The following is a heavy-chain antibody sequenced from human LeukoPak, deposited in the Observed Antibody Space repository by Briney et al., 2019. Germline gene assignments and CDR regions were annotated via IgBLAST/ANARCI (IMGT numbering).Heavy chain of an antibody. CDR1: GYAFTGYY. Sequence: GASVKVSRKASGYAFTGYYMHWVRQAPGQGLEWMGWINPNSGDTKNTQDFQGRVTMTRDTSISTAYMELTSLRSDDTAVYYCARAGKVPILGEVPGDLDSWGQGTLVTVSS. D-gene: IGHD3-3*01. J-gene: IGHJ4*02. V-gene: IGHV1-2*02. CDR3: ARAGKVPILGEVPGDLDS. CDR2: INPNSGDT.